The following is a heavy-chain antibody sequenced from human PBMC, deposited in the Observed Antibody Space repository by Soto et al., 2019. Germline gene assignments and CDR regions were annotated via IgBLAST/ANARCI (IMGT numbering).Heavy chain of an antibody. Sequence: QLQESGPGLVKPSGTLSLSSAVSGGSISSSNWWNWVRQPPGKGLEWIGEIYHSGGTKYNPSLKSRVSISVDKSKNQFSLSLNSVTAADTAVYYCARDPTAHGSSSYFDSWGQGTLVTVSS. D-gene: IGHD3-10*01. CDR3: ARDPTAHGSSSYFDS. J-gene: IGHJ4*02. CDR1: GGSISSSNW. CDR2: IYHSGGT. V-gene: IGHV4-4*02.